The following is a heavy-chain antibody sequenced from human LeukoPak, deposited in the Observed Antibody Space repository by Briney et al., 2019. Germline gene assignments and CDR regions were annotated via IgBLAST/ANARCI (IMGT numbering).Heavy chain of an antibody. CDR2: ISAYNGNT. J-gene: IGHJ6*03. CDR1: GYTFTSYG. D-gene: IGHD5-12*01. Sequence: ASVKVSCKASGYTFTSYGISWVRQAPGRGLEWMGWISAYNGNTNYAQKLQGRVTMTTDTSTSTAYMELRSLRSDDTAVYYCARSYSGYDSLYYYYMDVWGKGTTVTISS. CDR3: ARSYSGYDSLYYYYMDV. V-gene: IGHV1-18*01.